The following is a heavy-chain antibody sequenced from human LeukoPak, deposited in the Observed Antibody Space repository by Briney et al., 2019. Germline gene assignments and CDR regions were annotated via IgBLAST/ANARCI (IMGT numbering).Heavy chain of an antibody. CDR3: ARHITMVRGQGFDP. J-gene: IGHJ5*02. CDR2: IDPSDSYT. CDR1: GYSFTTYW. V-gene: IGHV5-10-1*01. D-gene: IGHD3-10*01. Sequence: GESLRTSCKGSGYSFTTYWITWVRQMPGKGLEWMGRIDPSDSYTKYSPSFQGHVTISVDKSISTVYLQWSSLKASDTAIYYCARHITMVRGQGFDPWGQGTLVTVSS.